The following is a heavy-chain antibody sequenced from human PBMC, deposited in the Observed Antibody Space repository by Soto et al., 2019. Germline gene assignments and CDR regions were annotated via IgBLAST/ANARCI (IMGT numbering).Heavy chain of an antibody. J-gene: IGHJ3*02. CDR3: ARSYCSSTSCSHAFDI. CDR2: IYYSGST. V-gene: IGHV4-59*08. Sequence: PSETLSLTCTVSGGSISSYYWSWIRQPPGKGLELIGYIYYSGSTNYNPSLKSRVTISVDTSKNQFSLKLSSVTAADTAVYYCARSYCSSTSCSHAFDIWGQGTMVTVSS. CDR1: GGSISSYY. D-gene: IGHD2-2*01.